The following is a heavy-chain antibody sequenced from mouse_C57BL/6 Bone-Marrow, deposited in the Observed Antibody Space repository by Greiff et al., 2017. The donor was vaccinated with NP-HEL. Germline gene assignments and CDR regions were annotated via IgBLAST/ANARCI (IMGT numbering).Heavy chain of an antibody. V-gene: IGHV1-26*01. CDR3: AELGQFAY. J-gene: IGHJ3*01. CDR2: INPNNGGT. Sequence: EVQLQQSGPELVKPGASVKISCKASGYTFTDYYMNWVKQSHGKSLEWIGDINPNNGGTSYNQKFKGKATLTVDKSSSTAYMELRSLTSEDSAVYYCAELGQFAYWGQGTLVTVSA. D-gene: IGHD4-1*01. CDR1: GYTFTDYY.